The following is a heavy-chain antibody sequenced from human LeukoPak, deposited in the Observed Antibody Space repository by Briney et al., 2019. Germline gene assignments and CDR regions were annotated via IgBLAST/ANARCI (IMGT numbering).Heavy chain of an antibody. Sequence: SETLSLTCAVYGGSFSGHYWSWIRQPPGKGLESIGEINYSGSTNYNPSLKSRVTISVDTSKNQFSLRLSSVTAADTAVYCCARVLDSNSWYPLDYWGQGTLVTVSS. J-gene: IGHJ4*02. CDR3: ARVLDSNSWYPLDY. CDR1: GGSFSGHY. CDR2: INYSGST. D-gene: IGHD6-13*01. V-gene: IGHV4-34*01.